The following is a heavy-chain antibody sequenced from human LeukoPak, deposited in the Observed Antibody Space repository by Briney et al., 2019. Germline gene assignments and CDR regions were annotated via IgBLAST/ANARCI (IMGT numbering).Heavy chain of an antibody. CDR2: ISAYNGNT. D-gene: IGHD5-24*01. CDR3: AREKMATITAYYFDY. J-gene: IGHJ4*02. CDR1: GYTFTSYG. V-gene: IGHV1-18*01. Sequence: ASVKVSCKASGYTFTSYGISWVRQAPGQGLEWMGWISAYNGNTNYAQKLQGRVTMTTDTSTSTAYMELRSLRSDDTAVYYCAREKMATITAYYFDYWGQGTLVTVSS.